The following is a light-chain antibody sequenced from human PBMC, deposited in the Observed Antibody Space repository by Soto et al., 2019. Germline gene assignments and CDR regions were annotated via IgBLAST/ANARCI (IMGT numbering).Light chain of an antibody. V-gene: IGKV3-11*01. CDR2: DAS. CDR3: QHRYMWLT. CDR1: QSVNDF. Sequence: EIVLTQSPATLSLSPGERATLSCRASQSVNDFLAWYQQRPGQAPRLLIYDASNRATGIPARFSGSGFGTESSLTISRLESEDLAAYYCQHRYMWLTVGKGTKVEI. J-gene: IGKJ1*01.